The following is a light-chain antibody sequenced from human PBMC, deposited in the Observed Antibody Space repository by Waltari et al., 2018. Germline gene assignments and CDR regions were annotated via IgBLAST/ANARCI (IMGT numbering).Light chain of an antibody. J-gene: IGLJ2*01. Sequence: YPQRPGDAPNTLIYCNSNRRSGGPYRSSGSKSGTSASLAIAGLQAEDEADYYCQSYDSTLGGSVFGGGTKLTVL. V-gene: IGLV1-40*01. CDR3: QSYDSTLGGSV. CDR2: CNS.